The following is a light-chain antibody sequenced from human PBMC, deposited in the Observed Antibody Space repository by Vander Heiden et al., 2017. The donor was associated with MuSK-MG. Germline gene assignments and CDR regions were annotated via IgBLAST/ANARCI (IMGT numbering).Light chain of an antibody. CDR2: DVS. V-gene: IGLV2-11*01. CDR1: SMDIGIYNY. J-gene: IGLJ3*02. Sequence: SALTPYHCVSRSRAQSVTVFCAGTSMDIGIYNYVSWYQQNPGKAPRLLIYDVSTRPSGVPDRFSGSKSGTTASLTISGLQAEDEADYYCRSYTGSSPWLFGGGTKLTVL. CDR3: RSYTGSSPWL.